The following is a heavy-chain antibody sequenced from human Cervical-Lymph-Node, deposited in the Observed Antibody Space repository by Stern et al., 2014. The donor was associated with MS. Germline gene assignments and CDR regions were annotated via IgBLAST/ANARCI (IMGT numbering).Heavy chain of an antibody. Sequence: EMQLVESGGGLVQPGGSLRLSCAASGFPFSSFWMHWVRQVPGKGLVGVARANEDGTIINYADGVRGRFAISRDSARNTLYLQMNGVRGEDTGVCWGGGGVSGARDYWGQGALVTVSS. CDR2: ANEDGTII. V-gene: IGHV3-74*02. CDR1: GFPFSSFW. D-gene: IGHD2-15*01. CDR3: GGGVSGARDY. J-gene: IGHJ4*02.